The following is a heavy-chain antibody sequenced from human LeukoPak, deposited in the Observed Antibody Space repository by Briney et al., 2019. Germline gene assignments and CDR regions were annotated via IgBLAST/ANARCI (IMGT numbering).Heavy chain of an antibody. CDR3: AREWGGWLPY. J-gene: IGHJ4*02. Sequence: SETLSLTCSVSGGSISSFYWSWIRQPPGKGLEWIGYIYYTGRTNYNPSLTSRVTISVDTSKNQFSLKLSSVTAADTAVYYCAREWGGWLPYWGQGTLVTVSS. CDR2: IYYTGRT. V-gene: IGHV4-59*01. CDR1: GGSISSFY. D-gene: IGHD6-19*01.